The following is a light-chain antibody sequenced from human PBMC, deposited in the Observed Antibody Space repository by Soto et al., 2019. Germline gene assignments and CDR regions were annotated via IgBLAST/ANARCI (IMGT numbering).Light chain of an antibody. CDR2: SAS. CDR3: QQYNNWPRT. CDR1: QSVSSD. V-gene: IGKV3-15*01. Sequence: EIVMTQSPATLYVSPGERATLSCTASQSVSSDLAWYHQKPGQAPRLLIYSASTRATGIPARFSGSGSGTEFTLTINSLQTEDVAVYYCQQYNNWPRTFGQGTKVEIK. J-gene: IGKJ1*01.